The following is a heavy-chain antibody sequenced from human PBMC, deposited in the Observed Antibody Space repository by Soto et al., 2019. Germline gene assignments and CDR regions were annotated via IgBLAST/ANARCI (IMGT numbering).Heavy chain of an antibody. J-gene: IGHJ6*03. V-gene: IGHV6-1*01. D-gene: IGHD2-2*01. CDR3: ARVDCSSTSCYPYYYYMDV. CDR2: TYYRSKWYK. CDR1: GDSVSSNSAA. Sequence: KQSQTLSLTCAISGDSVSSNSAAWHWIRQSPSRGLEWLGRTYYRSKWYKYYAVSVKSRITINPDTSKNQFSLQLNSVTPEDTAVYYCARVDCSSTSCYPYYYYMDVWGKGTTVTVSS.